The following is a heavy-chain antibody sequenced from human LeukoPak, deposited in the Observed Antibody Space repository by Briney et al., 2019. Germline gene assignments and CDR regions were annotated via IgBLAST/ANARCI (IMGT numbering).Heavy chain of an antibody. J-gene: IGHJ4*02. CDR1: GFTFSSYA. D-gene: IGHD5-12*01. Sequence: PGRSLRLSCAASGFTFSSYAMHWVRQAPGKGLEWVAVISYDGSNKYYADSVKGRFTISRDNSKNTLYLQMNSLRAEDTAVYYCARDVGGYSGYETYWGQGTLVTVSS. CDR2: ISYDGSNK. V-gene: IGHV3-30*04. CDR3: ARDVGGYSGYETY.